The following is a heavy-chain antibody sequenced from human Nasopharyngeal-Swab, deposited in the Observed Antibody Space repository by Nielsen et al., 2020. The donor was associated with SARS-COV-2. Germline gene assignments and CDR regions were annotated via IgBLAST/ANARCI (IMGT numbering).Heavy chain of an antibody. D-gene: IGHD6-6*01. CDR1: GFTFSDYY. CDR2: IWYDGSNK. Sequence: GESLKISCAASGFTFSDYYMSWVRQAPGKGLEWVAVIWYDGSNKYYADSVKGRFTISRDNSKNTLYLQMNSLRAEDTAVYYCARDSFTGSSHLDYWGQGTLVTVSS. CDR3: ARDSFTGSSHLDY. V-gene: IGHV3-33*08. J-gene: IGHJ4*02.